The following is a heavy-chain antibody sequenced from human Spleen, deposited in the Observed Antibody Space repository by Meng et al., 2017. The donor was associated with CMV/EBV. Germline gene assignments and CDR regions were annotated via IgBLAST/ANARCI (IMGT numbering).Heavy chain of an antibody. Sequence: GGSLRLSCVASGFTFSNYAMSWVRQVSGKGLEWVSLIYSGGISTDYADSVKGRCTISRDDSKNTLYLQMNSLRAEDTAIYYCAKSYQLPLDAFDIWGQGTMVTVSS. CDR2: IYSGGIST. V-gene: IGHV3-23*03. CDR1: GFTFSNYA. D-gene: IGHD2-2*01. J-gene: IGHJ3*02. CDR3: AKSYQLPLDAFDI.